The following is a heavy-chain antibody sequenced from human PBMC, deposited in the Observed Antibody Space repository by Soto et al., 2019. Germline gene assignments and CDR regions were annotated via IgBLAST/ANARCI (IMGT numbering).Heavy chain of an antibody. CDR3: ARNPYCFTSGCYYTDY. Sequence: EVQLVESGGGLVQPGESLRLSCAASEFSVSSNYISWVRQAPGKGLEWGSVIYASGTTYYADSVRGRFTISRDSSKNTLYLQMNSLRAEDTAVYSCARNPYCFTSGCYYTDYWGQGTLVTVSS. V-gene: IGHV3-66*01. J-gene: IGHJ4*02. CDR2: IYASGTT. D-gene: IGHD2-2*01. CDR1: EFSVSSNY.